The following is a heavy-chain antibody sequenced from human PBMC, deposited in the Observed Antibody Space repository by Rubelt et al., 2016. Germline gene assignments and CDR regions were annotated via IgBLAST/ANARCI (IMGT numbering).Heavy chain of an antibody. V-gene: IGHV4-39*07. Sequence: QLQLHESGPGLLKPSETLSLTCPVSGGSISSSSSYWGWIRQPPVKGLEWIGSIYYSGSTYYNPCLRRRVTIAVDTSKNQCSLKLSSVTAADTAVYYCARPRAGYHLVDYWGQGTLVTVSS. CDR3: ARPRAGYHLVDY. CDR1: GGSISSSSSY. CDR2: IYYSGST. D-gene: IGHD2-2*01. J-gene: IGHJ4*02.